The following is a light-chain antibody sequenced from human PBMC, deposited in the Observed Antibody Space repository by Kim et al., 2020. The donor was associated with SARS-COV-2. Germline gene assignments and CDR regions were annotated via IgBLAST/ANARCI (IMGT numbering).Light chain of an antibody. CDR1: SGISNH. J-gene: IGKJ1*01. Sequence: ACVGDGVTITGRASSGISNHLAWYQQKPGEVPKLLIYAASALQSGVPSRFRGTGSGTDFTLTISSLQPEDVATYYCQKCDSAPWTFGQGTKVDIK. CDR3: QKCDSAPWT. CDR2: AAS. V-gene: IGKV1-27*01.